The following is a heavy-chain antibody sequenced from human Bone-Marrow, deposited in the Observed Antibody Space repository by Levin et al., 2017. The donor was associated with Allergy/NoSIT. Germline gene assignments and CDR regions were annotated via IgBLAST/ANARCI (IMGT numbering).Heavy chain of an antibody. D-gene: IGHD4-17*01. CDR2: ISGTASDI. V-gene: IGHV3-21*01. CDR3: TREPDYGDFAGNY. CDR1: GITFSTYA. J-gene: IGHJ4*02. Sequence: TGGSLRLSCVASGITFSTYAMTWVRQAPGKGLEWVSSISGTASDIYYADSVKGRFTISRDNTKDSVYLEMSGLRAEDTAFYYCTREPDYGDFAGNYWGQGTLVTVSS.